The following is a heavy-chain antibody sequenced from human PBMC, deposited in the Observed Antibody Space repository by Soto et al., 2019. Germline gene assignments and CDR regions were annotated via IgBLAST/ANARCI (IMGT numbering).Heavy chain of an antibody. CDR1: GFTFSSYG. Sequence: QVQLVESGGGVVQPGRSLRLSCAASGFTFSSYGMHWVRQAPGKGLEWVAVISYDGSNKDYADSVKGRFTISRDNSKNTLYLQMNSLRAEDTAVYYCAKDKGKSRGQLTWGMDVWGQGTTVTVSS. V-gene: IGHV3-30*18. CDR2: ISYDGSNK. D-gene: IGHD3-22*01. J-gene: IGHJ6*02. CDR3: AKDKGKSRGQLTWGMDV.